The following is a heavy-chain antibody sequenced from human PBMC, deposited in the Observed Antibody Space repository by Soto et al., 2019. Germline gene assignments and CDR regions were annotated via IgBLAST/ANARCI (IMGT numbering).Heavy chain of an antibody. CDR3: ARVPTSSPRWFDP. D-gene: IGHD6-13*01. CDR2: IYYSGST. Sequence: QMQMQESGPGLVKPSETLSLTCTVSGGSISSYYWSWIRQPPGKGLEWIGYIYYSGSTNYNPSLKSRVTISVDTSKNQFSLKLSSVTAADTAVYYCARVPTSSPRWFDPWGQGTLVTVSS. CDR1: GGSISSYY. V-gene: IGHV4-59*01. J-gene: IGHJ5*02.